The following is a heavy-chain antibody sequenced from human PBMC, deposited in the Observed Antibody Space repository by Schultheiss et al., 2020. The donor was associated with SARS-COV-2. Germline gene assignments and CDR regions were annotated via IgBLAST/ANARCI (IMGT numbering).Heavy chain of an antibody. Sequence: SETLSLTCTVSGGSISSYYWSWIRQPAGKGLEWIGRIYTSGSTNYNPSLKSRVTISVDTSKNQFSLKLSSVTAADTAVYYCTTDNRPGTVTTAADFDYWGQGTLVTVSS. CDR2: IYTSGST. J-gene: IGHJ4*02. CDR3: TTDNRPGTVTTAADFDY. D-gene: IGHD4-17*01. CDR1: GGSISSYY. V-gene: IGHV4-4*07.